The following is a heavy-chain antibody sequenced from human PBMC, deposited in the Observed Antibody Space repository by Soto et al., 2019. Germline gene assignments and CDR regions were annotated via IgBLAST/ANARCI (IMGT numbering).Heavy chain of an antibody. V-gene: IGHV3-11*01. CDR3: ARDFTNKGMDV. J-gene: IGHJ6*02. Sequence: GSLRLSCVASGFSLSDYYMAWIRQPQGKGLVSLSYFTGTCDSIYYAHSVMGPFIISNNNAQHSLYLQINSLRVYDTAVYYCARDFTNKGMDVWGQGTTVTVSS. CDR1: GFSLSDYY. D-gene: IGHD1-1*01. CDR2: FTGTCDSI.